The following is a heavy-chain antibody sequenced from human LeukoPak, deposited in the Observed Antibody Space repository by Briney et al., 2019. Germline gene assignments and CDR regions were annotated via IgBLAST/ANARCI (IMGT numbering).Heavy chain of an antibody. Sequence: PGGSLRLSCVASGFTFSSYAMSWVRQAPGKGLEWVSTVSGRGGTTYYADSVKGRFTISRDTSKYTLYLQMSSLRAEDTAIYYCAKASHVAAAGPYYFDYWGQGTLVTVSS. CDR2: VSGRGGTT. V-gene: IGHV3-23*01. J-gene: IGHJ4*02. D-gene: IGHD6-13*01. CDR1: GFTFSSYA. CDR3: AKASHVAAAGPYYFDY.